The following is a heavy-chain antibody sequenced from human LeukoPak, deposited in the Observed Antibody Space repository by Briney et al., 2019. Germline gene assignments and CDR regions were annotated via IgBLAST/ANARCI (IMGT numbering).Heavy chain of an antibody. V-gene: IGHV3-30*18. CDR1: GFTFSSYG. CDR3: AKELVLPHFDY. CDR2: ISYDGSNK. Sequence: QTGGSLRLSCAASGFTFSSYGMHWVRQAPGKGLEWVAVISYDGSNKYYADSVKGRFTISRDNSKNTLYLQMHSLRAEDTAVYYCAKELVLPHFDYWGQGTLVTVSS. J-gene: IGHJ4*02. D-gene: IGHD6-6*01.